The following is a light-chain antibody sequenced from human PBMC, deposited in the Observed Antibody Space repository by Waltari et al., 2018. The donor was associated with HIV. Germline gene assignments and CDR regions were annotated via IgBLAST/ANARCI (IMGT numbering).Light chain of an antibody. Sequence: QSVLIQPPSVSGAPGHNVTIACAGTNSNVGAGFDVNWYQQFPGVAPKIVIYGNTKLPSGVTDRFSGSKSDTSASLAITGLRAEDEADYHCQSYDNTLGGVVFGGGTKLTVL. CDR3: QSYDNTLGGVV. V-gene: IGLV1-40*01. CDR1: NSNVGAGFD. CDR2: GNT. J-gene: IGLJ2*01.